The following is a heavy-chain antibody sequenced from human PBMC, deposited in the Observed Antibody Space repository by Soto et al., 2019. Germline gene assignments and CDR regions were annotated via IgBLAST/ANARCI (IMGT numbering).Heavy chain of an antibody. CDR3: ARVRGQWLVRGLDY. V-gene: IGHV4-34*01. J-gene: IGHJ4*02. Sequence: SETLSLTCAVYGGSFSGYYWSWIRQPPGKGLEWIGEINHSGSTNYNPSLKSRVTISVDTSKNQFSLKLSSVTAADTAVYYCARVRGQWLVRGLDYWGQGTLVTVSS. CDR2: INHSGST. CDR1: GGSFSGYY. D-gene: IGHD6-19*01.